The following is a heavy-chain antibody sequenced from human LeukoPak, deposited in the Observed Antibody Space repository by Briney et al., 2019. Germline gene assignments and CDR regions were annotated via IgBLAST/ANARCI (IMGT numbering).Heavy chain of an antibody. CDR2: INTNTGNP. D-gene: IGHD3-16*01. CDR1: GYTFTSYA. Sequence: ASVKVSCKASGYTFTSYAMNWVRQAPGQGLEWMGWINTNTGNPTYAQGFTGRFVFSLDTSVSTAYLQISRLKAEDTAVYYCARDSELITFGNMFDPWGQGTLVTVSS. CDR3: ARDSELITFGNMFDP. J-gene: IGHJ5*02. V-gene: IGHV7-4-1*02.